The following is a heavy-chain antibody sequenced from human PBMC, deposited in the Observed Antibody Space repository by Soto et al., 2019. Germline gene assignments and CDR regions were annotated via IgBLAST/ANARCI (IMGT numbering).Heavy chain of an antibody. CDR1: GYTFSNYG. CDR3: ARDPGFGFGYSYAFSMDV. J-gene: IGHJ6*02. CDR2: ISGYNGNT. Sequence: QVQLVQSGAEVKKPGASVKVSCKASGYTFSNYGISWVRQGPGQGLEWMGWISGYNGNTHYEEKVQDRIKMTTDTSTSTTYLELRSLRSDDTAVYFCARDPGFGFGYSYAFSMDVWGQWTTVTVSS. V-gene: IGHV1-18*01. D-gene: IGHD5-18*01.